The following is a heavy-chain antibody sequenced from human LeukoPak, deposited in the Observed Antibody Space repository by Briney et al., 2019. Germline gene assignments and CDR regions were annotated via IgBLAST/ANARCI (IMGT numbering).Heavy chain of an antibody. CDR2: ISYNGGNK. D-gene: IGHD2-2*01. CDR3: AREQSEHCSSSGCYGVFDY. V-gene: IGHV3-30-3*01. J-gene: IGHJ4*02. Sequence: PGTFLRLSCAAFGFSFSTYTFHWVRRAPGKGLEWVAIISYNGGNKFYVDSVKGRFTISRDDSKNTFYLQMNSLRTDDTAVYYCAREQSEHCSSSGCYGVFDYWGQGALVTVSS. CDR1: GFSFSTYT.